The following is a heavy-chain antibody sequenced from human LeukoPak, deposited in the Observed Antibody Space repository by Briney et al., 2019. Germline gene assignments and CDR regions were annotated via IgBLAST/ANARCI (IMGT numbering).Heavy chain of an antibody. D-gene: IGHD3-10*01. V-gene: IGHV1-2*02. J-gene: IGHJ5*02. CDR1: GYTFTGYY. CDR2: INPNSGGA. Sequence: ASVKVSCKASGYTFTGYYMHWVRQAPGQGPEWLGWINPNSGGAHLAQNFQGRVTLTRDTSISTAYMELSRLRSDDTAVYYCARDITDNSGSGSYPHWFDPWGQGTLVTVSS. CDR3: ARDITDNSGSGSYPHWFDP.